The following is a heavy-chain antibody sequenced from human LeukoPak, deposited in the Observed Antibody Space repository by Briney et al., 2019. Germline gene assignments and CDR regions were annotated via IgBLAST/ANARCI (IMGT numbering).Heavy chain of an antibody. CDR2: INHSGST. V-gene: IGHV4-34*01. CDR3: ARGMRYGSSSWCDY. J-gene: IGHJ4*02. D-gene: IGHD6-13*01. Sequence: SETLSLTCAVYGGSFSGYYWSWIRQPPGKGLEWIGEINHSGSTNYNPSLKSRVTISVDTSKNQFSLKLSSVTAADTAVYYCARGMRYGSSSWCDYWGQGTLVTVSS. CDR1: GGSFSGYY.